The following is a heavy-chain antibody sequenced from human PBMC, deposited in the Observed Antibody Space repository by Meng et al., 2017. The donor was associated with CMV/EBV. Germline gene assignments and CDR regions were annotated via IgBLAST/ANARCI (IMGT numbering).Heavy chain of an antibody. CDR3: AREVRYCSSTGCYRFDP. V-gene: IGHV4-59*01. CDR1: GGSISSYY. J-gene: IGHJ5*02. D-gene: IGHD2-2*01. CDR2: IYYSGST. Sequence: SETLSLTCTVSGGSISSYYWSWIRQPPGKGLEWIGYIYYSGSTNYNPSLKSRVTISVDTSKNQFSLKLSSVPAADTAVYYCAREVRYCSSTGCYRFDPWGQGTLVTVSS.